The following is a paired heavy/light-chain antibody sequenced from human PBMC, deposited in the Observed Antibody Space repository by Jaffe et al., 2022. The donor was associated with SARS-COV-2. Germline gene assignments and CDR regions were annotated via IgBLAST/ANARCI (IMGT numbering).Light chain of an antibody. CDR3: QQYDNLPIFT. CDR1: QDISNY. CDR2: DAS. V-gene: IGKV1-33*01. Sequence: DIQMTQSPSSLSASVGDRVTITCQASQDISNYLNWYQQKPGKAPKLLIYDASNLETGVPSRFSGSGSGTDFTFTISSLQPEDIATYYCQQYDNLPIFTFGPGTKVDIK. J-gene: IGKJ3*01.
Heavy chain of an antibody. D-gene: IGHD6-19*01. CDR3: ARIPYEASSGWYYERPYYYGMDV. CDR1: GFSLSNARMG. CDR2: IFSNDEK. J-gene: IGHJ6*02. V-gene: IGHV2-26*01. Sequence: QVTLKESGPVLVKPTETLTLTCTVSGFSLSNARMGVSWIRQPPGKALEWLAHIFSNDEKSYSTSLKSRLTISKDTSKSQVVLTMTNMDPVDTATYYCARIPYEASSGWYYERPYYYGMDVWGQGTTVTVSS.